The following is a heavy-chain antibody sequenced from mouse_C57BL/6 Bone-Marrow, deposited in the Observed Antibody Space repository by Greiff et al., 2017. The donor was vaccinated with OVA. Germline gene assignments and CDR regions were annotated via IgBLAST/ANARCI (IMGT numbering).Heavy chain of an antibody. D-gene: IGHD1-1*01. CDR1: GYTFTSYW. V-gene: IGHV1-69*01. J-gene: IGHJ1*03. CDR2: IDPSDSYT. Sequence: QVQLQQPGAELVMPGASVKLSCKASGYTFTSYWMHWVKQRPGQGLEWIGEIDPSDSYTNYNQKFKGKSTLTVDKSSSTAYMQLSSLTSEESAVYYCARRTTVAAYFDVWGTGTTVTVSS. CDR3: ARRTTVAAYFDV.